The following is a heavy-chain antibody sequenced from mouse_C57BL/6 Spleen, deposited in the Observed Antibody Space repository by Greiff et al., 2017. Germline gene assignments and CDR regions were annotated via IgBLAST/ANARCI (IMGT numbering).Heavy chain of an antibody. CDR2: IYPGSGST. J-gene: IGHJ3*01. V-gene: IGHV1-55*01. D-gene: IGHD2-4*01. CDR3: ARCYYDSSWCAY. CDR1: GYTFTSYW. Sequence: QVQLQQPGAELVKPGASVKMSCKASGYTFTSYWITWVKQRPGQGLEWIGDIYPGSGSTNYNEKFKSKATLTVDTSSSTAYMQLSSLTSEDSAVYYCARCYYDSSWCAYGGQGTLVTVSA.